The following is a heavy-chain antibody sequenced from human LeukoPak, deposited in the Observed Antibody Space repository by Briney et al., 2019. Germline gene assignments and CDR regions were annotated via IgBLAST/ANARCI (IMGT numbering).Heavy chain of an antibody. CDR1: GFTFSDYD. D-gene: IGHD6-19*01. Sequence: PGGSLRLSCAASGFTFSDYDMHWVRQATGKGLEWVSAIGTAGDTYYTGSVKGRFTISRENAKNSLYLQMNSLRAGDTAVYYCARAVSGWYDVGYYFDYWGQGTLVTVSS. J-gene: IGHJ4*02. CDR2: IGTAGDT. V-gene: IGHV3-13*01. CDR3: ARAVSGWYDVGYYFDY.